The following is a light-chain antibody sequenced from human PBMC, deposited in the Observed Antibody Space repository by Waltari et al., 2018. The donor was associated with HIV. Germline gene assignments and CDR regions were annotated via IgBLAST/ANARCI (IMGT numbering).Light chain of an antibody. CDR3: CSYAGTYTYV. Sequence: QSALTQPRSVSGSPGQSVTISCTGTSSDVGDYNSVSWYQQHPGKAPKLMIYDVSKLPSVCPARFSCSKSGNTASLTISGLQAEDEADYYCCSYAGTYTYVFGTGTKVTVL. CDR2: DVS. J-gene: IGLJ1*01. V-gene: IGLV2-11*01. CDR1: SSDVGDYNS.